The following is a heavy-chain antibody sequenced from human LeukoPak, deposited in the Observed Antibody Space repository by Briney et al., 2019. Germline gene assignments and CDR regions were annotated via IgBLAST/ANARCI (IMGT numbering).Heavy chain of an antibody. V-gene: IGHV1-2*02. Sequence: ASVKVSCKASGYTFKDYYMNWVRQAPGQGLEWMGWINPNSGATKFAQKFRGRITLTRDTSINIASMELTRLRSDDTAIYYCGREGPLTTEMGDYYTLDVWGQGTTVIVSS. CDR1: GYTFKDYY. CDR2: INPNSGAT. J-gene: IGHJ6*02. D-gene: IGHD4-11*01. CDR3: GREGPLTTEMGDYYTLDV.